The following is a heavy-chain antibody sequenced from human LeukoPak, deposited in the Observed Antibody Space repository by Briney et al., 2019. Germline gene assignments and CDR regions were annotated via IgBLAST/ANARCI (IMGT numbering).Heavy chain of an antibody. CDR1: GYPFINYD. D-gene: IGHD4-11*01. CDR3: ARVHDYNDRPFFHYGMDV. V-gene: IGHV1-8*01. J-gene: IGHJ6*02. CDR2: MNPNSGNR. Sequence: ASVKVSCKASGYPFINYDIKWVRQATGQGLEWMGWMNPNSGNRGYAQKFQGRVSMTRDTSVSTAYMELSSLTPEDTAVYYCARVHDYNDRPFFHYGMDVWGQGTTVIVS.